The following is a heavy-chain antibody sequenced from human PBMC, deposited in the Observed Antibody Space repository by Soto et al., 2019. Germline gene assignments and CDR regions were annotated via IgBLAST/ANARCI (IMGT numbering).Heavy chain of an antibody. CDR3: ARDTERYCSGGSCYRRFDY. J-gene: IGHJ4*02. CDR2: ISSSSSYI. CDR1: GFTFSSYS. D-gene: IGHD2-15*01. Sequence: PGGSLRLSCAASGFTFSSYSMNWVRQAPGKGLEWVSSISSSSSYIYYADSVKGRFTISRDNAKNSLYLQMNSLRAEDTAVYYCARDTERYCSGGSCYRRFDYWGQGTLVTVSS. V-gene: IGHV3-21*01.